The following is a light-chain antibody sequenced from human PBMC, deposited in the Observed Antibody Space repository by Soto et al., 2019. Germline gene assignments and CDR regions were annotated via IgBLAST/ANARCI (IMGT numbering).Light chain of an antibody. Sequence: EIVLTQSSGTLSLSPGERATLSCRASQSVSNNYLAWYQQKPGQAPRFLIYGASTRATGIPDRFSGSGSGTDFTLTISRLEPEDIAVYYCQQYGNSVFTFGPGTKVDIK. CDR1: QSVSNNY. CDR3: QQYGNSVFT. V-gene: IGKV3-20*01. J-gene: IGKJ3*01. CDR2: GAS.